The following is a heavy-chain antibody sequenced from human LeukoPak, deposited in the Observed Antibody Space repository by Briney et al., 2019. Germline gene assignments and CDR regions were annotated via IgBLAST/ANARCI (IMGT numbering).Heavy chain of an antibody. CDR3: ARDRRGGTKMTRGFDP. V-gene: IGHV4-34*01. Sequence: SETLSLTCAVYGGSFSDYYWTWIRQPPGKGLEWIGEINHSGSTNYNPSLTSRLTISADTSKNQFSMELNSVTAADTAVYYCARDRRGGTKMTRGFDPWGQGTLVTVSS. J-gene: IGHJ5*02. CDR2: INHSGST. CDR1: GGSFSDYY. D-gene: IGHD5-24*01.